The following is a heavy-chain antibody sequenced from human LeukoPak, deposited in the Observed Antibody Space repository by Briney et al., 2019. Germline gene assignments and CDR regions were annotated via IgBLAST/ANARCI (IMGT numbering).Heavy chain of an antibody. Sequence: PVKLYCKASGGTFSTYAISSLLQAPRQHLDTTRGIIPIFGTANYAQKFQGRVTITTDEYTSTAYMELSSLRSEDTAVYYCASSGKGSSWYYFDYWGQGTLVTVSS. V-gene: IGHV1-69*05. J-gene: IGHJ4*02. CDR3: ASSGKGSSWYYFDY. CDR1: GGTFSTYA. D-gene: IGHD6-13*01. CDR2: IIPIFGTA.